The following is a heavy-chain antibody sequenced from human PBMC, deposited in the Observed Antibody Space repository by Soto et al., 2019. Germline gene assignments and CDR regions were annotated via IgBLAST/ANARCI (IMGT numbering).Heavy chain of an antibody. CDR2: INAGNGNT. V-gene: IGHV1-3*01. J-gene: IGHJ4*02. CDR1: GYTFTSYA. D-gene: IGHD3-10*01. Sequence: ASVKVSCKASGYTFTSYAMHWVRQAPGQRLEWMGWINAGNGNTKYSQKFRGRVTITRDTSASTAYMELSSLRSEDTAVYYCARDYVTMVPIIDYWGQGTLVTVSS. CDR3: ARDYVTMVPIIDY.